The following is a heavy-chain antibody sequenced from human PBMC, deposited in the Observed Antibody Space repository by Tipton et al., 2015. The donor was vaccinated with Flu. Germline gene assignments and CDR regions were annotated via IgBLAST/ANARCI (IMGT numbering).Heavy chain of an antibody. CDR1: SGSIRSTNYF. V-gene: IGHV4-39*01. CDR2: IFPSGTT. J-gene: IGHJ4*02. D-gene: IGHD3-10*02. Sequence: TLSLTLIFSSGSIRSTNYFCAWIRQPPGKRLELIGSIFPSGTTYYNPSLKSRVTISVDTSKSQFSLMLRSVTAADTAVYYCARLSYYDVDLKNFYFDYWGQGALVTVSS. CDR3: ARLSYYDVDLKNFYFDY.